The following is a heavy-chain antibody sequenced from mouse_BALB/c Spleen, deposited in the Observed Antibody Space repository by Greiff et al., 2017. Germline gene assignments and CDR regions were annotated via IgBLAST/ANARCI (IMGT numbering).Heavy chain of an antibody. CDR3: ARGWATVVATPFDY. V-gene: IGHV5-4*02. Sequence: EVKLMESGGGLVKPGGSLKLSCAASGFTFSDYYMYWVRQTPEKRLEWVATISDGGSYTYYPDSVKGRFTISRDNAKNNLYLQMSSLKSEDTAMYYCARGWATVVATPFDYWGQGTTLTVSS. D-gene: IGHD1-1*01. J-gene: IGHJ2*01. CDR1: GFTFSDYY. CDR2: ISDGGSYT.